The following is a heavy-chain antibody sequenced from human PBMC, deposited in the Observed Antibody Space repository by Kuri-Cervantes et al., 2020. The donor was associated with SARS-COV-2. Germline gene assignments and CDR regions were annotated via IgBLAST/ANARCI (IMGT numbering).Heavy chain of an antibody. D-gene: IGHD1-26*01. CDR2: IKSKTDGGTT. CDR3: TTVWELVEWYFDL. V-gene: IGHV3-15*01. CDR1: GFTFSNAW. Sequence: ETLSLTCAASGFTFSNAWMSWVRQAPGKGLEWVGRIKSKTDGGTTDHAAPVKGRFTISRDDSKNTLYLQMNSLKTEDTAVYYCTTVWELVEWYFDLWGRGTLVTVSS. J-gene: IGHJ2*01.